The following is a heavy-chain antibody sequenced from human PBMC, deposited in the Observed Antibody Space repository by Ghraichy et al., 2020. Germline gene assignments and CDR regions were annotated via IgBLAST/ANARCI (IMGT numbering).Heavy chain of an antibody. D-gene: IGHD3-10*01. CDR2: ISGSGGST. V-gene: IGHV3-23*01. Sequence: GESLNISCAASGFTFSSYAMSWVRQAPGKGLEWVSAISGSGGSTYYADSVKGRFTISRDNSKNTLYLQMNSLRAEDTAVYYCAKGSWVQGVPTQFDYWGQGTLVTVSS. CDR1: GFTFSSYA. J-gene: IGHJ4*02. CDR3: AKGSWVQGVPTQFDY.